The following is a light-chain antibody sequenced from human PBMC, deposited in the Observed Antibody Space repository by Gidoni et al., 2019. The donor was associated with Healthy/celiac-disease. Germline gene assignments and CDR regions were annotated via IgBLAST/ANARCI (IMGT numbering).Light chain of an antibody. Sequence: EIVITHSPPTLSVSPGEIATLTCRASQSVSSNLAWYQQKPGQAPRLLIYGASTRAVGIPARSSGSGSGTEVTLTISSRQSEDFAVYYCQQYNDWPPVTFGQGTRLEIK. CDR3: QQYNDWPPVT. V-gene: IGKV3-15*01. CDR1: QSVSSN. J-gene: IGKJ5*01. CDR2: GAS.